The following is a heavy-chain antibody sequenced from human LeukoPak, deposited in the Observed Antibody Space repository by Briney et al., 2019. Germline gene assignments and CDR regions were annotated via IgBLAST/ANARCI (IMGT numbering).Heavy chain of an antibody. Sequence: SVKVSCKASGYTFTSYDINWVRQATGQGLEWMGRIIPIFGTANYAQKFQGRVTITTDESTSTAYMELSSLRSEDTAVYYCAREKAGKYNWFDPWGQGTLVTVSS. CDR1: GYTFTSYD. V-gene: IGHV1-69*05. CDR3: AREKAGKYNWFDP. CDR2: IIPIFGTA. D-gene: IGHD1-1*01. J-gene: IGHJ5*02.